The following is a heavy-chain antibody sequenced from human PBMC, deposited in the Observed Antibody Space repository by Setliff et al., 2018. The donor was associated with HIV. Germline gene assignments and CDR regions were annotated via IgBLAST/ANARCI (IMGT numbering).Heavy chain of an antibody. CDR1: GYTFTDYF. CDR2: IDPNSDDT. Sequence: SVKVSCKTSGYTFTDYFIHWVRQAPGQGLEWMGWIDPNSDDTTYAQNFQGRVTMTIDTSVNTAYLELSRLRTDDTAVYYCARTEYFDFWSGPRGFDPWGQGTLVTV. CDR3: ARTEYFDFWSGPRGFDP. J-gene: IGHJ5*02. D-gene: IGHD3-3*01. V-gene: IGHV1-2*02.